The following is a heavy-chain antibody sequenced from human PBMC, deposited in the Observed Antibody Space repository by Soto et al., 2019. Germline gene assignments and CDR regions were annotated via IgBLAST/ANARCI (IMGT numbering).Heavy chain of an antibody. CDR1: GFTFSSDW. D-gene: IGHD6-13*01. Sequence: GGSVRLSCASSGFTFSSDWISWVRQAGGKVLECVANIKQDGSEKYAVDAVQGRFTISRDNAKTSLYLQMNSLRAEDTDVYYCAREVRSSWYFSSFDWFDPWGQGTLVTVSS. J-gene: IGHJ5*02. V-gene: IGHV3-7*01. CDR2: IKQDGSEK. CDR3: AREVRSSWYFSSFDWFDP.